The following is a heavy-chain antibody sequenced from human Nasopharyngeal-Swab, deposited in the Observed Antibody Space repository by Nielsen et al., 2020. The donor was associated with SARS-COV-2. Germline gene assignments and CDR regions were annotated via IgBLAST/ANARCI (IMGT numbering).Heavy chain of an antibody. Sequence: GESLKISCAASGFTFSSYSMNWVRQAPGKRLEWVSSISSSSSYIYYADSVKGRFTISRDNAKNSLYLQMNSLRAEDTAVYYCARDSSAYCGGDCSPYYYYMDVWGKGTTVTVSS. V-gene: IGHV3-21*01. J-gene: IGHJ6*03. CDR3: ARDSSAYCGGDCSPYYYYMDV. CDR2: ISSSSSYI. CDR1: GFTFSSYS. D-gene: IGHD2-21*01.